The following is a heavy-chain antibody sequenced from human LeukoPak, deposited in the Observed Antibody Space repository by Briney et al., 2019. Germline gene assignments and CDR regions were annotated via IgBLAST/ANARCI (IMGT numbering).Heavy chain of an antibody. J-gene: IGHJ4*02. CDR2: FDPEDGET. V-gene: IGHV1-24*01. CDR3: ATDLGIVGATDY. Sequence: ASVKVSCKVSGYTLTELSMHWVRQAPGIGLEWMGGFDPEDGETIYAQKFQGRVTMTEDTSTDTAYMELSSLRSEDTAVYYCATDLGIVGATDYWGQGTLVTVSS. CDR1: GYTLTELS. D-gene: IGHD1-26*01.